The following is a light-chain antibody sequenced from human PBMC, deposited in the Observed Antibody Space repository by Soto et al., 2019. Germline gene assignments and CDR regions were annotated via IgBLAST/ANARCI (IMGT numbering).Light chain of an antibody. V-gene: IGLV2-14*01. Sequence: QSVLTQPASVSGSPRQSITISYTGTSSDVGGYNYVSWYQQHPGKAPKLMIYDVSNRPSGVSNRFSGSKSGNTASLTISGLQAEDEADYYCSSYTSSSTYVFGTGTKVTVL. J-gene: IGLJ1*01. CDR2: DVS. CDR3: SSYTSSSTYV. CDR1: SSDVGGYNY.